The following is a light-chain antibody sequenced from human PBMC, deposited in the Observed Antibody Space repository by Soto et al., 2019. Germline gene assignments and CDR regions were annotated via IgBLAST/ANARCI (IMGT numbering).Light chain of an antibody. CDR1: SSNIGSNY. CDR2: RNN. V-gene: IGLV1-47*01. CDR3: AAWDDSLSGSYV. Sequence: QSVLTQPPSASGTPGQRVTISCSGSSSNIGSNYVYWYQQLPGTAPKLLIYRNNQRPSGVPDRFSGSKSGTSASLAISGLRSEDEAGYYCAAWDDSLSGSYVFGTGTTLTVL. J-gene: IGLJ1*01.